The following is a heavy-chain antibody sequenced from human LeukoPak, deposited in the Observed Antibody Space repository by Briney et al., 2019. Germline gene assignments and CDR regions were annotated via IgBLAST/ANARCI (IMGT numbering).Heavy chain of an antibody. CDR2: ISSAGTT. CDR1: GFTVSSSY. Sequence: GGSLRLSCAASGFTVSSSYMSWVRQAPGKGLEWVSIISSAGTTYYADSVKGRFTISRDNSKNTVYLQVNSLRDEDTAAYYCARDLEAANTYYFDYWGQGTMVTVSS. CDR3: ARDLEAANTYYFDY. D-gene: IGHD6-13*01. J-gene: IGHJ4*02. V-gene: IGHV3-66*01.